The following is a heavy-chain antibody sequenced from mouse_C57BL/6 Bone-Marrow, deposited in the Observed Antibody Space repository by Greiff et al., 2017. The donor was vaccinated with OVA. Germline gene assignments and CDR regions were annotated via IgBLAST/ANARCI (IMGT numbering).Heavy chain of an antibody. D-gene: IGHD2-4*01. J-gene: IGHJ1*03. V-gene: IGHV1-59*01. CDR2: IDPSDSYT. Sequence: VQLQQPGAELVRPGTSVKLSCKASGYTFTSYWMHWVKQRPGQGLEWIGVIDPSDSYTNYNQKFKGKATLTVDTSSSTAYMQLSSLTSEDSAVYCCARCEYDYAWYFDVWGTGTTVTVSS. CDR1: GYTFTSYW. CDR3: ARCEYDYAWYFDV.